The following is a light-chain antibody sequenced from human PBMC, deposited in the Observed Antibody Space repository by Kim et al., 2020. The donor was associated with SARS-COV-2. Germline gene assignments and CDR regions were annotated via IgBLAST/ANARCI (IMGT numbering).Light chain of an antibody. CDR3: QQADAFPLT. J-gene: IGKJ4*01. V-gene: IGKV1-12*01. CDR2: GAS. Sequence: DIQMTQSPSSVSASVGDRVTITCRASQGIGNWLAWYQQKPGKAPKLLIAGASSLQSWVPSRFSGSGTGTDFTLSISSLQPEDFATYYCQQADAFPLTFGGGTKLEIK. CDR1: QGIGNW.